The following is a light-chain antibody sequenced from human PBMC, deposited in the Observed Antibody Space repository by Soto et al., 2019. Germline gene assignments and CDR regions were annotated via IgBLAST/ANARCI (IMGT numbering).Light chain of an antibody. J-gene: IGKJ5*01. Sequence: DTVLTQSPGTLSLSPGETSTLTCIAVHSVSSTFLAWYQQKPGQAPTLLIHDADTRATGIPDRFSGSGFGTHFTLTISSLDPEDFAMYYCQQSASSVTFGQGTRLEIK. CDR3: QQSASSVT. CDR1: HSVSSTF. CDR2: DAD. V-gene: IGKV3-20*01.